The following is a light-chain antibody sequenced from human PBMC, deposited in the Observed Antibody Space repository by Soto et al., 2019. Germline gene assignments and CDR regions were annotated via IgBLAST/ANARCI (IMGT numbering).Light chain of an antibody. CDR1: QSIHTS. Sequence: VLTQSPATLSLSPGERATLSCRASQSIHTSLAWYQQKSGKPPRLVIYDSTLRANGVPDRFGGSRSGTEFTLTINSLEPEDFAVYYCQQYGSSPLTFGGGTKVEIK. CDR2: DST. V-gene: IGKV3-20*01. CDR3: QQYGSSPLT. J-gene: IGKJ4*01.